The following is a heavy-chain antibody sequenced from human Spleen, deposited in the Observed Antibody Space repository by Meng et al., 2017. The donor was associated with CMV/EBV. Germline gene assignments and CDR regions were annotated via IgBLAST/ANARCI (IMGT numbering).Heavy chain of an antibody. CDR1: GYTFTSSD. CDR3: ALTVAAGY. CDR2: INPNTGNT. Sequence: SVKVSCKASGYTFTSSDINCVRQATGQGLEWMGWINPNTGNTGYAQKFQGRVTLTRSTSISTAYMELSSLRSEDTAVYYCALTVAAGYWGQGTLVTVSS. D-gene: IGHD6-19*01. V-gene: IGHV1-8*01. J-gene: IGHJ4*02.